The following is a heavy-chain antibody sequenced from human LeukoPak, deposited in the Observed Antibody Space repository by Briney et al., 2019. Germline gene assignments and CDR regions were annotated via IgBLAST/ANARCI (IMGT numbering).Heavy chain of an antibody. CDR2: IYYSGST. CDR3: ASRRYCSSTSCRHSSYYYGMDV. J-gene: IGHJ6*02. V-gene: IGHV4-39*01. CDR1: GGSISSSSYY. Sequence: PSETLSLTCTVSGGSISSSSYYWGWIHQPPGKGLEWIGSIYYSGSTYYNPSLKSRVTISVDTSKNQFSLKLSSVTAADTAVYYCASRRYCSSTSCRHSSYYYGMDVWGQGTTVTVSS. D-gene: IGHD2-2*01.